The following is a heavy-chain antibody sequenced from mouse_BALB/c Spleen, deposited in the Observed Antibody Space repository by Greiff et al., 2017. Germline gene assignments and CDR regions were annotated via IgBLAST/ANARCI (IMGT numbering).Heavy chain of an antibody. CDR2: IFPGTGTT. CDR3: ARKGGYGNHYAMDY. J-gene: IGHJ4*01. V-gene: IGHV1S132*01. CDR1: GYTFTSYW. D-gene: IGHD2-10*02. Sequence: QVQLQQSGAELVKPGASVKLSCKTSGYTFTSYWIQWVKQRPGQGLGWIGEIFPGTGTTYYNEKFKGKATLTIDTSSSTAYMQLSSLTSEDSAVYFCARKGGYGNHYAMDYWGQGTSVTVSS.